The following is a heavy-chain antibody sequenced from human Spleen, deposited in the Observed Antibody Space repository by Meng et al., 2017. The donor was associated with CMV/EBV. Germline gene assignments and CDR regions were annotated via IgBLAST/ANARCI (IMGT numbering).Heavy chain of an antibody. CDR2: IRYDGSNE. D-gene: IGHD3-3*01. V-gene: IGHV3-30*02. CDR1: GFIFSSYG. J-gene: IGHJ6*02. Sequence: GESLKISCAASGFIFSSYGMHWVRQAPGKGLEWVAFIRYDGSNEYYADSVKGRFTISRDNSKNTLYMQMDSLRAEDTAVYYCAKEDSGATIFGVVYYYYGMDVWGLGTTVTVSS. CDR3: AKEDSGATIFGVVYYYYGMDV.